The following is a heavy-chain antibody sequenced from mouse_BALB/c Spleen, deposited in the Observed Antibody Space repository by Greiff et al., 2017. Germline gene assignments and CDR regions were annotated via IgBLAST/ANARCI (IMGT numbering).Heavy chain of an antibody. J-gene: IGHJ4*01. D-gene: IGHD2-14*01. CDR3: ARDVAYYRYDRAMDY. V-gene: IGHV2-6-7*01. CDR1: GFSLTGYG. CDR2: IWGDGST. Sequence: VKLMESGPGLVAPSQSLSITCTVSGFSLTGYGVNWVRQPPGKGLEWLGMIWGDGSTDYNSALKSRLSISKDNSKSQVFLKMNSLQTDDTARYYCARDVAYYRYDRAMDYWGQGTSVTVSS.